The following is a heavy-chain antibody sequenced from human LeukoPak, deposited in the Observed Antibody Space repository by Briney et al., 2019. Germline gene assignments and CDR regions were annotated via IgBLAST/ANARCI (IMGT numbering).Heavy chain of an antibody. CDR3: AVYCSSTSCYHVDY. J-gene: IGHJ4*02. Sequence: SVKVSCKASGGTLSSYAISWVRQAPGQGLEWMGGIIPIFGTANYAQKFQGRVTITADESTSTAYMELSSLRSEDTAVYYCAVYCSSTSCYHVDYWGQGTLVTVSS. V-gene: IGHV1-69*01. CDR1: GGTLSSYA. D-gene: IGHD2-2*01. CDR2: IIPIFGTA.